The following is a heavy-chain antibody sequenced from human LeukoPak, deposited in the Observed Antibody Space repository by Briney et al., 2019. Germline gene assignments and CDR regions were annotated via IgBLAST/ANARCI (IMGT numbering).Heavy chain of an antibody. D-gene: IGHD5-18*01. V-gene: IGHV3-30-3*01. J-gene: IGHJ4*02. CDR3: ARIYSYGSEYYFDY. CDR2: ISYDGSNK. CDR1: GFTFSNYW. Sequence: GGSLRLSCAASGFTFSNYWMSWVRQAPGKGLEWVAVISYDGSNKYYADSVKGRFTISRDNSKNTLYLQMNSLRAEDTAVYYCARIYSYGSEYYFDYWGQGTLVTVSS.